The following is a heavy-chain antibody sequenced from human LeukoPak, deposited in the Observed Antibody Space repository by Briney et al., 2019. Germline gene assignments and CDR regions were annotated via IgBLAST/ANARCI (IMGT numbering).Heavy chain of an antibody. CDR1: GGSISSSSYY. CDR3: ARHRGRDGYNFYYYGMDV. J-gene: IGHJ6*02. D-gene: IGHD5-24*01. CDR2: IYYSGST. V-gene: IGHV4-39*01. Sequence: SETLSLTCTVSGGSISSSSYYWGWIRQPPGKRLEWIGSIYYSGSTYYNPSLKSRVTISVDTSKNQFSLKLSSVTAADTAVYYCARHRGRDGYNFYYYGMDVWGQGTTVTVSS.